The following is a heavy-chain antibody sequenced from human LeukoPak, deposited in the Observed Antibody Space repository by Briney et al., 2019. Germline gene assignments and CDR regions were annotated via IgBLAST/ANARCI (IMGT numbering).Heavy chain of an antibody. J-gene: IGHJ3*02. V-gene: IGHV1-24*01. CDR2: FDPEDGET. Sequence: ASVKVSCKASGYDFNDYVMDWVRQAPGQGLEWMGGFDPEDGETIYAQKFQGRVTMTEDTSTDTAYMELSSLRSEDTAVYYCATDTLGILDAFDIWGQGTMVTVSS. CDR1: GYDFNDYV. D-gene: IGHD1-14*01. CDR3: ATDTLGILDAFDI.